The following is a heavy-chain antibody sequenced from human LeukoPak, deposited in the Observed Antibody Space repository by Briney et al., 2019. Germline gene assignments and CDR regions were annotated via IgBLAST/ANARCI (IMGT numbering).Heavy chain of an antibody. J-gene: IGHJ4*02. Sequence: SGGSLRLSCAASGFTFSSYWMSWVRQAPGKGLEWVANIKQDGSEKYYVDPVKGRFTISRDNAKNSLYLQMNSLRAEDTAVYYCARGRYGSGSPSLFDYWGQGTLVTISS. D-gene: IGHD3-10*01. V-gene: IGHV3-7*03. CDR3: ARGRYGSGSPSLFDY. CDR2: IKQDGSEK. CDR1: GFTFSSYW.